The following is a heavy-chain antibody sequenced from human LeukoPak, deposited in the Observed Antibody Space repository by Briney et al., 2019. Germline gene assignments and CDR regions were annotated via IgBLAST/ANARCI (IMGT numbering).Heavy chain of an antibody. V-gene: IGHV3-49*03. J-gene: IGHJ4*02. D-gene: IGHD6-19*01. CDR1: GFTFGAYL. Sequence: GGSLRLSRTASGFTFGAYLMSWLRQAPGKGLVRIGFISGGTTEYAASVKGRFTISRDDSTSIAYLQMNSLTTEDTAVYYCSRGSGWLSVYWGQGTLVTVSS. CDR2: ISGGTT. CDR3: SRGSGWLSVY.